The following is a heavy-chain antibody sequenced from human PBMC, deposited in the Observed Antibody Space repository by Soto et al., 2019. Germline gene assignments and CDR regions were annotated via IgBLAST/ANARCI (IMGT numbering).Heavy chain of an antibody. CDR3: AKSGLHLWYFDL. CDR1: GFTFSSYG. Sequence: QVQLVESGGGVVQPGRSLRLSCAASGFTFSSYGMHWVRQTPGKGLEWVAVISYDGSNKKYVDSVKGRFTVSRDNSKNTVYVQMNSLRAEDTAVYYCAKSGLHLWYFDLWGRGTLVTVSS. V-gene: IGHV3-30*18. CDR2: ISYDGSNK. J-gene: IGHJ2*01. D-gene: IGHD4-4*01.